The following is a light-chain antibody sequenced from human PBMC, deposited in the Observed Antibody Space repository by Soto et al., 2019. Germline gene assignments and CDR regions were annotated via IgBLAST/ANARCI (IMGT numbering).Light chain of an antibody. CDR3: QQYNSYGYT. CDR1: QSISSW. V-gene: IGKV1-5*01. CDR2: DAS. J-gene: IGKJ2*01. Sequence: DIQMTQSPSTLSASVGDRVTITCRASQSISSWLAWYQQKPGKAPKLLIYDASSVESGVPSRFSGSGSGTEFTLTISSLQPDDFATYSCQQYNSYGYTFGQGTKLEIK.